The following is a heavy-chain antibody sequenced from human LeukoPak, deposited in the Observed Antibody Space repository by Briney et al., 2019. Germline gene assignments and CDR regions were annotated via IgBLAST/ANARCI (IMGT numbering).Heavy chain of an antibody. CDR1: GFTFSSYV. CDR3: ARALFVGALDH. J-gene: IGHJ4*02. V-gene: IGHV3-33*01. Sequence: PGGSLRLSCAASGFTFSSYVMHWVRQAPGKGLEWVAVIWYDGSNKYYADSVKGRFTISRDSSKNTLNLQMNSLRAEDTAVYYCARALFVGALDHWGQGTLVTVSS. D-gene: IGHD1-26*01. CDR2: IWYDGSNK.